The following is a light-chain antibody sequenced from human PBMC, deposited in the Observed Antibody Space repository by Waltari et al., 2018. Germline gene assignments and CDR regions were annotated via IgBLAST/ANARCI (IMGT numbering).Light chain of an antibody. CDR3: LQYDYLPYT. Sequence: DIQMTQSPSSLSVSVGDRATITCQASQYINKNLNWYQQKPGKAPRLLISAASDLESGVPSRFSGSGSDTDFVFTIRGLQPEDIATCSCLQYDYLPYTFGQGTGLEIK. J-gene: IGKJ2*01. CDR2: AAS. CDR1: QYINKN. V-gene: IGKV1-33*01.